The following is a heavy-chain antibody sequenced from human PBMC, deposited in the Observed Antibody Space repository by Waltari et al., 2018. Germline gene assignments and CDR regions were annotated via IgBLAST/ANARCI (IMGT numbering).Heavy chain of an antibody. CDR1: GGSFSGYY. J-gene: IGHJ4*02. Sequence: QVQLQQWGAGLLKPSETLSPTCAVYGGSFSGYYWSWIRQPPGKWLEWIGENKHSGSTNDNPSLKSRVTISVDTSKNQFSLKLSSVTAADTAVYYCARGYHYGDSPLGYWGQGTLVTVSS. V-gene: IGHV4-34*01. CDR3: ARGYHYGDSPLGY. D-gene: IGHD4-17*01. CDR2: NKHSGST.